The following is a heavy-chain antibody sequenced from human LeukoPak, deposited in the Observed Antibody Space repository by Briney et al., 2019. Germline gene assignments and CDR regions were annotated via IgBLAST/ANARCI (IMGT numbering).Heavy chain of an antibody. Sequence: GGSLRLSCAASGFIFSDHGMVWVRQVPGKGLEWLSSISRDSTLPYYADSVKGRFATSRDNSRNTLYLHMNGLTADDTALYYCAKIGFVAKWYFDHWGQGALVTVSS. CDR1: GFIFSDHG. V-gene: IGHV3-23*01. D-gene: IGHD3-3*01. CDR2: ISRDSTLP. J-gene: IGHJ4*02. CDR3: AKIGFVAKWYFDH.